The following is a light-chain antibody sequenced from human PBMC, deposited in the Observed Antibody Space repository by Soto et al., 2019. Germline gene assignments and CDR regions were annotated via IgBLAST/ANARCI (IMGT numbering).Light chain of an antibody. J-gene: IGKJ1*01. CDR2: DVS. CDR3: HQYNHWLTWT. CDR1: QSVSSY. Sequence: IVLTQSPGTLSLSPGERATLSCRASQSVSSYLAWYQQKPGQAPRLLIYDVSTRATGIPARFSGSGSGTEFTLTISSLQSEDFAVYYCHQYNHWLTWTFGQGTKVDIK. V-gene: IGKV3-15*01.